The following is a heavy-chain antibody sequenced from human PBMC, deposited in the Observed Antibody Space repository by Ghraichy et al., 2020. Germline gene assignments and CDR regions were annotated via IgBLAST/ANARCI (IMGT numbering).Heavy chain of an antibody. CDR3: ARVPIKSTGTTDGDWFDP. Sequence: ASVKVSCKASGYTFTSYGISWVRQAPGQGLEWMGWISAYNGNTNYAQKLQGRVTMTTDTSTSTAYMELRSLRSDDTAVYYCARVPIKSTGTTDGDWFDPWGQGTLVTVSS. CDR2: ISAYNGNT. V-gene: IGHV1-18*01. J-gene: IGHJ5*02. D-gene: IGHD1-1*01. CDR1: GYTFTSYG.